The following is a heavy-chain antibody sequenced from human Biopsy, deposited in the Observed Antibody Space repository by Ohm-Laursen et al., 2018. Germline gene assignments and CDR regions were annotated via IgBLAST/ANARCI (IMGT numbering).Heavy chain of an antibody. CDR2: ISSTSSAT. J-gene: IGHJ4*02. V-gene: IGHV3-48*01. CDR1: GFTFSTYA. Sequence: SLRLSCAASGFTFSTYAMNWVRQAPGQGLEWISYISSTSSATYYADSVKGRFTVSRDNAKNSLYLQMNSLRVEDTAVYYCARSVGIMAAPIDYWGQGTLVTVSS. CDR3: ARSVGIMAAPIDY. D-gene: IGHD3-16*01.